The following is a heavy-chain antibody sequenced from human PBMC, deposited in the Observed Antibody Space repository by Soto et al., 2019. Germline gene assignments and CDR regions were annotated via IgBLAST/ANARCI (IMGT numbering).Heavy chain of an antibody. CDR2: IKSKTDGGTT. V-gene: IGHV3-15*01. D-gene: IGHD5-12*01. CDR1: GFTFSNAW. J-gene: IGHJ4*02. Sequence: SLRLSCAASGFTFSNAWMSWVRQAPGKGLEWVGRIKSKTDGGTTDYAAPVKGRFTISRDDSKNTLYLQMNSLKTEDTAVYYCTTVVVDIVATTYAYWGQGTLVTVS. CDR3: TTVVVDIVATTYAY.